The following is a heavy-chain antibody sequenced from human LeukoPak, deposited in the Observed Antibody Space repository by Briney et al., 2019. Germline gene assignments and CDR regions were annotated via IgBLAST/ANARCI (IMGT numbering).Heavy chain of an antibody. CDR3: ARGGGWGNWNDAVDY. V-gene: IGHV4-59*01. CDR2: IDHTGIA. Sequence: SETLSLTCTVSDDSITIYYWTWIRQPPGKGLEWIGYIDHTGIANYNPSLNSRVTISRDTSKNHFSLELSSATAADTAVYYCARGGGWGNWNDAVDYWGQGTLVTVSS. CDR1: DDSITIYY. D-gene: IGHD1-1*01. J-gene: IGHJ4*02.